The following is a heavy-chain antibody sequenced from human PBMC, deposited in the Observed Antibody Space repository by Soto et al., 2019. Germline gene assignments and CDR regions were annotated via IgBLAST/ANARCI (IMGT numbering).Heavy chain of an antibody. J-gene: IGHJ4*02. CDR3: ARVGDYGPPRETWGFFDQ. V-gene: IGHV4-39*01. D-gene: IGHD4-17*01. Sequence: SETLSLTCSVSSGFISSFNYYWGWIRQPPGKGLEWIGSIYFSGSTYSNPSLRSRVTITVDTSKNQFSLKLSSVTATDTAVYYCARVGDYGPPRETWGFFDQWGQGTLVTVSS. CDR1: SGFISSFNYY. CDR2: IYFSGST.